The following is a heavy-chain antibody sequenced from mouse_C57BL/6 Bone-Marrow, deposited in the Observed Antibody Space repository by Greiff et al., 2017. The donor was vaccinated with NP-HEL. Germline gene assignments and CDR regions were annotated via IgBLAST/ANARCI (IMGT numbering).Heavy chain of an antibody. Sequence: VQLQQSGAELVRPGASVKLSCKASGYTFTDYYINWVKQRPGQGLEWIARIYPGSGNTYYNEKFKGKATLTAEKSSSTAYMQLSSLTSEDSAVYFCARYKDGYYGYWGQGTTLTVSS. CDR3: ARYKDGYYGY. CDR1: GYTFTDYY. V-gene: IGHV1-76*01. J-gene: IGHJ2*01. CDR2: IYPGSGNT. D-gene: IGHD2-3*01.